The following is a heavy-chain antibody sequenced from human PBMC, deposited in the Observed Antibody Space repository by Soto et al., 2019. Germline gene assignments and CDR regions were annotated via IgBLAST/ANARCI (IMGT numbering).Heavy chain of an antibody. CDR3: AHRRPATYYYDSSGYDNWFDP. CDR1: GFSLSTSGVG. V-gene: IGHV2-5*01. Sequence: SGPTLVNPTQTLTLTCTFSGFSLSTSGVGVGWIRQPPGKALEWLALIYWNDDKRYSQSLKSRLTITKDTSKNQVVLTMTNMDPVDTATYYCAHRRPATYYYDSSGYDNWFDPWGQGTLVTVSS. J-gene: IGHJ5*02. CDR2: IYWNDDK. D-gene: IGHD3-22*01.